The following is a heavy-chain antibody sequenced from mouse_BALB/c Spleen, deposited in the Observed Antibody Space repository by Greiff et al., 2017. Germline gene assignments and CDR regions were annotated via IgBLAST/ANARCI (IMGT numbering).Heavy chain of an antibody. CDR3: AIHYDYYAMDY. CDR1: GYTFTSYW. Sequence: QVQLQQSGAELAKPGASVKMSCKASGYTFTSYWMHWVKQRPGQGLEWIGYINPSTGYTEYNQKFKDKATLTVDKSSSTAYMQLKSLTSEDSAVYYCAIHYDYYAMDYWGQGTSVTVSS. J-gene: IGHJ4*01. CDR2: INPSTGYT. D-gene: IGHD1-1*02. V-gene: IGHV1-7*01.